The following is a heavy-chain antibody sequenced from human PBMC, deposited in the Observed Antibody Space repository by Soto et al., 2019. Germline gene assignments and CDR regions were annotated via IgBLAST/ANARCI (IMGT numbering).Heavy chain of an antibody. CDR1: GGSISSYY. J-gene: IGHJ6*02. D-gene: IGHD7-27*01. CDR3: ARAWDYYYYGMDV. Sequence: SETLSLTCTVSGGSISSYYWSWIRQPPGKGLEWIGYIYYSGSTNYNPSLKSRVTISVDTSKNQFSLKLSSVTAADTAVYYCARAWDYYYYGMDVWGQGTTVTVSS. V-gene: IGHV4-59*08. CDR2: IYYSGST.